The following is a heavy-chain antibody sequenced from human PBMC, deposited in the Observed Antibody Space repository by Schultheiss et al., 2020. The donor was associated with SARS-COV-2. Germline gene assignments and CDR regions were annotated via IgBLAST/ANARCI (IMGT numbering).Heavy chain of an antibody. CDR3: ARVWRIVGATPEYYFDY. CDR1: GGSISSYH. Sequence: SQTLSLTCTVSGGSISSYHWSWIRQPPGKGLEWIGYFSYIGNTNYNPSLETRVSISVDTSKNQFSLKLSSVTAADTAVYYCARVWRIVGATPEYYFDYWGQGTLVTVSS. D-gene: IGHD1-26*01. V-gene: IGHV4-59*12. J-gene: IGHJ4*02. CDR2: FSYIGNT.